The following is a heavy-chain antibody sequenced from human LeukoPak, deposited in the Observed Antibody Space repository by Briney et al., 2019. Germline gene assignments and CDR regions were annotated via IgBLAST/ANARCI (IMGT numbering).Heavy chain of an antibody. D-gene: IGHD3-3*01. J-gene: IGHJ4*02. CDR1: GGSISSYY. CDR2: IYYSGST. CDR3: ARHRYDFWSGLDY. V-gene: IGHV4-59*08. Sequence: PSETLSLTCTVSGGSISSYYWSWIRQPPGKGLEWIGYIYYSGSTNYNPSLKSRVTISVDTSKNQFSLKLRSVTAADTAVYYCARHRYDFWSGLDYWGQGTLVTVSS.